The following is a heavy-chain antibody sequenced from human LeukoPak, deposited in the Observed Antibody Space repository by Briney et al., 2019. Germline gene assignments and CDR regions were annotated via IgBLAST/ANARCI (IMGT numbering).Heavy chain of an antibody. CDR3: ASFRSSGMYYFDY. J-gene: IGHJ4*02. CDR1: GYTFTGYY. Sequence: ASVKVSCKASGYTFTGYYMHWVQQAPGQGLEWMGRINPNSGGTNYAQKFQGRVTMTRDTSISTAYMELSRLRSDDTAVYYCASFRSSGMYYFDYWGQGTLVTVSS. CDR2: INPNSGGT. D-gene: IGHD3-3*01. V-gene: IGHV1-2*06.